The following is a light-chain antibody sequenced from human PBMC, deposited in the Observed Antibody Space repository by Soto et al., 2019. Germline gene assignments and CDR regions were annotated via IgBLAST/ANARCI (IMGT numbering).Light chain of an antibody. CDR2: SDN. V-gene: IGLV1-44*01. CDR3: ASWDDSLNGPL. J-gene: IGLJ3*02. CDR1: TSNIGSNT. Sequence: QSVLTQPPSASGTPGQRVTISCSGSTSNIGSNTVSWYQQLPGTAPKLLIYSDNQRPSGVPDRFSGSKSGTSASLAISGLQSEDEADYYCASWDDSLNGPLFGGGTKVTVL.